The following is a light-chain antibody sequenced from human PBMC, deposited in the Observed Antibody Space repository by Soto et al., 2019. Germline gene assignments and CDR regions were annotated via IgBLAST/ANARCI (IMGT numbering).Light chain of an antibody. Sequence: DIQLTQSPSSLSASVGDIFTITCRASRTIDTYLNWYQHKPGTAPKVLIYAATYLQNGVPSRFSGTGSGADFTLTISSLQPEDFATYYCQQNFNFPRTFGQGTKVDIK. J-gene: IGKJ1*01. CDR2: AAT. CDR3: QQNFNFPRT. V-gene: IGKV1-39*01. CDR1: RTIDTY.